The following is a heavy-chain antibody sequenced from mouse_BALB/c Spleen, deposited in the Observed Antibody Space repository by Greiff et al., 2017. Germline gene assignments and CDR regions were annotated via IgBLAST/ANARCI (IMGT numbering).Heavy chain of an antibody. CDR2: ISSGGSYT. Sequence: EVQRVESGGGLVKPGGSLKLSCAASGFTFSSYAMSWVRQSPEKRLEWVAEISSGGSYTYFPDTVTGRITISRDYAKNTLYLEMSSLRSEDTAMYYCARDQGYYFDYWGQGTTLTVSS. D-gene: IGHD3-2*02. CDR3: ARDQGYYFDY. J-gene: IGHJ2*01. V-gene: IGHV5-9-4*01. CDR1: GFTFSSYA.